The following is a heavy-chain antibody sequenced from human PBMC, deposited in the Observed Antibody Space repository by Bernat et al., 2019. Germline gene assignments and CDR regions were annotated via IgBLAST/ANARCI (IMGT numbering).Heavy chain of an antibody. Sequence: EVQLLESGGDLVQPGGSLRLSCAASGFTFSSYAMSWVRQAPGKGLEWVSVIGGSGGSINYADSVRGRFTISRDNSKNTLYLQMNSLRAEDTALYYCAKSGGYCGGGTCYPNWFDPWGRGTLVT. V-gene: IGHV3-23*01. CDR1: GFTFSSYA. D-gene: IGHD2-15*01. CDR2: IGGSGGSI. CDR3: AKSGGYCGGGTCYPNWFDP. J-gene: IGHJ5*02.